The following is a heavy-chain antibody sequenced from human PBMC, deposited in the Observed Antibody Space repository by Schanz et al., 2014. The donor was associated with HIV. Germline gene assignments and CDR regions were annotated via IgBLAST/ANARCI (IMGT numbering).Heavy chain of an antibody. V-gene: IGHV1-2*02. J-gene: IGHJ4*02. D-gene: IGHD2-15*01. CDR1: GYSFPFSS. CDR3: ARNQYQMLPFDF. Sequence: QVQLVQSGAEVEKPGASSTYSCTSSGYSFPFSSLPFFLQAPGQGLEWMGWINPTNGKTFYTQKFRGRVTMTRDTSVNTASMEVSRLMSDDTAVYYCARNQYQMLPFDFWGQGTLVTVSS. CDR2: INPTNGKT.